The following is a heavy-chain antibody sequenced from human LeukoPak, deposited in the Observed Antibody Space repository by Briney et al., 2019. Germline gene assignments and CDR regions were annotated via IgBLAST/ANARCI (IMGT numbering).Heavy chain of an antibody. Sequence: SETLSLTCAVYGGSFSGYYWSWIRQPPGKGLEWIGEINHSGSTNYNPSLKSRVTISVDTSKNQLSLKLSSVTAADTAVYYCARGDDSGSYFPFDYWGQGTLVTVSS. CDR3: ARGDDSGSYFPFDY. V-gene: IGHV4-34*01. CDR2: INHSGST. J-gene: IGHJ4*02. D-gene: IGHD3-10*01. CDR1: GGSFSGYY.